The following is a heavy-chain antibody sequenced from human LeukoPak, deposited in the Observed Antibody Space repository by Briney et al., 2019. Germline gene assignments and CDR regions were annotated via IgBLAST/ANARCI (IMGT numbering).Heavy chain of an antibody. Sequence: TSETLSLTCTVSGGSISSYYWSWIRQPPGKGLEWIGYIYYNGSTNYNPSLKSRVTISVDTSKNQFSLKLSSVTAADTAVYYCARDQNEYYYDSSGYSLWGQGTLVTISS. CDR1: GGSISSYY. CDR3: ARDQNEYYYDSSGYSL. V-gene: IGHV4-59*01. J-gene: IGHJ4*02. CDR2: IYYNGST. D-gene: IGHD3-22*01.